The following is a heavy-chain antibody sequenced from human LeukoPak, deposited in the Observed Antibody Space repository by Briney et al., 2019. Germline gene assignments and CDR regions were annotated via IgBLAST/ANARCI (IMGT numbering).Heavy chain of an antibody. J-gene: IGHJ5*02. CDR3: AREGTTGLFHP. Sequence: GGSLSLTCAASGFTFSSYWMSWVRQAPGKGLEWVADINLDGSEKYYVDSVKGRFTISRDNPKNSLNLHMNSLRAEDTAVYYCAREGTTGLFHPWAQRPLVTVSS. CDR2: INLDGSEK. D-gene: IGHD1/OR15-1a*01. V-gene: IGHV3-7*01. CDR1: GFTFSSYW.